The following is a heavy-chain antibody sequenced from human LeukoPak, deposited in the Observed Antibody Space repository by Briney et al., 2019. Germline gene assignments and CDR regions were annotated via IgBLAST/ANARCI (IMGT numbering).Heavy chain of an antibody. J-gene: IGHJ6*03. Sequence: GGSLRLSCAASGFTFSRYWMTWVRQAPGKGLEWVANIQQVGSEKYYVDSVKGRFTISRDNAKNSLYLQMNSLRAEDTAVYYCARGSERGHYMDVWGKGTTVTVSS. CDR1: GFTFSRYW. CDR2: IQQVGSEK. V-gene: IGHV3-7*01. D-gene: IGHD5-24*01. CDR3: ARGSERGHYMDV.